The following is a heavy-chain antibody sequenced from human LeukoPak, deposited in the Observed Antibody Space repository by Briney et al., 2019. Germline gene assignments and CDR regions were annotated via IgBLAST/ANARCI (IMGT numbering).Heavy chain of an antibody. D-gene: IGHD6-13*01. Sequence: PGGSLRLSCAASGFTVSSNYMSWVRQAPGKGLEWVSVIYSGGSTYYADSVKGRFTISRDNSKNTLYLQMNSLRAEDTAVYYCGRDGYIAADAFDIWGQGTMVTVSS. CDR3: GRDGYIAADAFDI. CDR2: IYSGGST. CDR1: GFTVSSNY. J-gene: IGHJ3*02. V-gene: IGHV3-53*01.